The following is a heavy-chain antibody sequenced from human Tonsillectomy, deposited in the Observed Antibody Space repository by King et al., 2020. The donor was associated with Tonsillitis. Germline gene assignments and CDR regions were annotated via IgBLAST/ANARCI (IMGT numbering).Heavy chain of an antibody. D-gene: IGHD5-18*01. CDR3: SSEGTSYGFHSLDS. CDR1: GFPLSDAW. Sequence: VQLVESGGALVKPEGSLRLSCVVSGFPLSDAWVSWVRQAPGKGLEWVGRIKSISRGGTPDYAAPVKGRFTISRDESNHILYLQMNSLKIEDTAVYYCSSEGTSYGFHSLDSWGQGTQVTVSS. V-gene: IGHV3-15*02. CDR2: IKSISRGGTP. J-gene: IGHJ4*02.